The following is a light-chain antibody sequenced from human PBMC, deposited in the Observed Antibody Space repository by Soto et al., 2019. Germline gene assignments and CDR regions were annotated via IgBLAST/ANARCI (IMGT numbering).Light chain of an antibody. CDR3: QQRSKLPRT. CDR1: QSVSSY. V-gene: IGKV3-11*01. Sequence: EIVLTQSPATLSLSPGERATLSCRASQSVSSYLAWYQQKPGQAPRLLIYDASNRATGIPARFSGSGSGTDFTLTISSLEPEDFAVYYCQQRSKLPRTFGQGPKAESK. J-gene: IGKJ1*01. CDR2: DAS.